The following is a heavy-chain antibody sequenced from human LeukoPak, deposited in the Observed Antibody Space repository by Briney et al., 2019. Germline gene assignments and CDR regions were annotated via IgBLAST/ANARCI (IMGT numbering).Heavy chain of an antibody. Sequence: GGSLRLSCAASGFTFSSYGMSWVRQAPGKGLEWVSAISGSGGSTYYADSVKGRFTISRDNSKNTLYLQMNSLRAEDTAVYYCAKHKAAAGTVFDYWGQGTLVTASS. D-gene: IGHD6-13*01. CDR3: AKHKAAAGTVFDY. J-gene: IGHJ4*02. CDR2: ISGSGGST. V-gene: IGHV3-23*01. CDR1: GFTFSSYG.